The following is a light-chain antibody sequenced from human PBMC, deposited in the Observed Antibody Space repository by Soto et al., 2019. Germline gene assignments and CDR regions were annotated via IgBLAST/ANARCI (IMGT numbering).Light chain of an antibody. CDR3: SSYTSSSTPVV. Sequence: QSALTQPASVSGSPGQSITISRTGTSSDVGGYNFVSWYQHHPDKVPKLMIYDVITRPSGVSYRFSGSKSDNTASLTISGLQAEDEADYYCSSYTSSSTPVVFGGGTKLTVL. CDR1: SSDVGGYNF. V-gene: IGLV2-14*03. CDR2: DVI. J-gene: IGLJ2*01.